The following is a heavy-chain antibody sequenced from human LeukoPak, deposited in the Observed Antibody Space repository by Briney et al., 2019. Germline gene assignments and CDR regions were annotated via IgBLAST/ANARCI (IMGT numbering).Heavy chain of an antibody. J-gene: IGHJ5*02. V-gene: IGHV4-39*07. CDR2: IYYSGST. D-gene: IGHD2-2*01. CDR3: ASYCSSTSCYGTP. Sequence: PSETLSLTCTVSGGSISSSSYYWGWIRQPPGKGLEWIGSIYYSGSTYYNPSLKSRVTISVDTSKNQFSLKLSSVTAADTAVYYCASYCSSTSCYGTPWGQGTLVTVSS. CDR1: GGSISSSSYY.